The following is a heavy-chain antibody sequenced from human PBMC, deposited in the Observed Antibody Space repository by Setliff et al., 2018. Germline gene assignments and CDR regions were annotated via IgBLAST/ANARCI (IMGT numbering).Heavy chain of an antibody. CDR1: GYTFTSYA. J-gene: IGHJ3*02. V-gene: IGHV1-3*01. CDR3: AREYYYDSHAFDI. D-gene: IGHD3-22*01. Sequence: GASVKVSCKASGYTFTSYAMHWVRQAPGQRLEWMGWINAGNGNTNYAQKFQGWVTMTRDTSINTAYMELSRLRSDDTAVYYCAREYYYDSHAFDIWGQGTMVTVSS. CDR2: INAGNGNT.